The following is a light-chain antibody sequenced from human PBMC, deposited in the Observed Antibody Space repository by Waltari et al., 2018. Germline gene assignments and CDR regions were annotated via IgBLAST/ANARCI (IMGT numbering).Light chain of an antibody. J-gene: IGLJ2*01. CDR3: QSADKSGAYEV. V-gene: IGLV3-25*03. Sequence: SYELTQPPSISVSPGQTATITCSGDALPNQYAYWYRQKAGQAPLLLIYKDNERPSGISDRFSGSTSGTTATLTISAIQAEDDADYYCQSADKSGAYEVVGGGTRVSVL. CDR2: KDN. CDR1: ALPNQY.